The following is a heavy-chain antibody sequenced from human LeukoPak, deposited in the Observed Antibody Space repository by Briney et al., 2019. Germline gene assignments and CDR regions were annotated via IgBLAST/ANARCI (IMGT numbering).Heavy chain of an antibody. D-gene: IGHD3-22*01. CDR1: GGSISSSSYY. CDR3: ARRNYYGSSGYYFDY. V-gene: IGHV4-39*01. CDR2: IYYSGST. Sequence: SETLSLTCTVSGGSISSSSYYWGWIRQPPGKGLEWIGSIYYSGSTYYNPSLKSRVTVSVDTSKNQFSLKLSSVTAADTAVYYCARRNYYGSSGYYFDYWGQGTLVTVSS. J-gene: IGHJ4*02.